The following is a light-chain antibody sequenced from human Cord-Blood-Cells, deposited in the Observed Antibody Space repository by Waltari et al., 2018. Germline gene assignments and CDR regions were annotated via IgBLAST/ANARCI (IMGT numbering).Light chain of an antibody. CDR1: QGISNY. Sequence: DVQMTPSPSYLSASVGDRVTLTCRASQGISNYLDWYQQKQGKVPKLLIYAASTLQAGVPSRLSGSGSGTDFTLTISSLQPEDVATYYCQKYNSAPFTFGPGTKVDIK. CDR3: QKYNSAPFT. CDR2: AAS. V-gene: IGKV1-27*01. J-gene: IGKJ3*01.